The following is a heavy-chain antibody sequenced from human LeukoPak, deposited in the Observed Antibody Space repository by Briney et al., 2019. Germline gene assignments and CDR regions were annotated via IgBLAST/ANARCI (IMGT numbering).Heavy chain of an antibody. Sequence: ASVKVSCKASGYTFTGYYMYWVRQAPGQGLEWMGWINPNSGGTNYAQKFQGRVTMTRDTSISTAYMELSRLRSDDTAVYYCARDPAYSGYDFTPVDYWGQGTLVTVSS. CDR1: GYTFTGYY. V-gene: IGHV1-2*02. D-gene: IGHD5-12*01. CDR2: INPNSGGT. CDR3: ARDPAYSGYDFTPVDY. J-gene: IGHJ4*02.